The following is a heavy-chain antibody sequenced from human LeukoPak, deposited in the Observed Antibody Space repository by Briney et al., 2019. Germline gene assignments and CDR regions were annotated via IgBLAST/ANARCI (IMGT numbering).Heavy chain of an antibody. CDR1: GFTFSSYW. CDR2: INGDGRNI. Sequence: PGGSLRLSCVASGFTFSSYWMHWVRQDPRKGLVWVSRINGDGRNINYADSVRGRFTISRDNAKNTLYLQMNTLRAEDTAVYHCAKDLPAAYFDYWGQGTLVTVSS. CDR3: AKDLPAAYFDY. J-gene: IGHJ4*02. D-gene: IGHD2-2*01. V-gene: IGHV3-74*01.